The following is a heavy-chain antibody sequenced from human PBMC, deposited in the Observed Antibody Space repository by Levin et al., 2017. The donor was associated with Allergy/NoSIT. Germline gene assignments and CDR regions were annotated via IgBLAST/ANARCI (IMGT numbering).Heavy chain of an antibody. J-gene: IGHJ4*02. CDR1: GFTFSSYG. Sequence: PGGSLRLSCAASGFTFSSYGMHWVRQAPGKGLEWVAVIWYDGSNKYYADSVKGRFTISRDNSKNTLYLQMNSLRAEDTAVYYCARRPSGSKYYFDYWGQGTLVTVSS. V-gene: IGHV3-33*01. D-gene: IGHD5-12*01. CDR3: ARRPSGSKYYFDY. CDR2: IWYDGSNK.